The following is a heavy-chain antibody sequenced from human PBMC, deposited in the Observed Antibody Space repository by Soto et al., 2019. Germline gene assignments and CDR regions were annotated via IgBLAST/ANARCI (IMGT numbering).Heavy chain of an antibody. J-gene: IGHJ4*02. CDR2: ISGGGATT. CDR1: GFTFSTYA. V-gene: IGHV3-23*01. Sequence: GGSPRLSCAASGFTFSTYAMNWVRQAPGKGLEWVAGISGGGATTYYADSVKGRFTISRDNAKNTLYLQMNSLRAEDTAMYYCARAVKSVVGVPTDYWGQGTLVTVSS. D-gene: IGHD2-15*01. CDR3: ARAVKSVVGVPTDY.